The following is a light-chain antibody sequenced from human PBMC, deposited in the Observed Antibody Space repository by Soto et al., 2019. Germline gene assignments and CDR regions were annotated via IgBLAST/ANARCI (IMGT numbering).Light chain of an antibody. CDR3: SSYTSSNTWV. V-gene: IGLV2-14*01. CDR2: EVS. Sequence: QSALTQPASVSGSPGQSITISCTGTSSDVGVYNYVSWYQQHPGKAPKLMIYEVSNRPSGVSNRFSGSKSGNTASLTISGLHAEDEADYYCSSYTSSNTWVFGGRTKLTVL. J-gene: IGLJ3*02. CDR1: SSDVGVYNY.